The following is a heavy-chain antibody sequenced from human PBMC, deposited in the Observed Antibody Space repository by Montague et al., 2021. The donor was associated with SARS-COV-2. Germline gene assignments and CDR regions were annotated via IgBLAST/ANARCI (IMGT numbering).Heavy chain of an antibody. CDR2: ISYDGSNK. V-gene: IGHV3-30*04. D-gene: IGHD3-10*01. J-gene: IGHJ5*02. CDR3: ARDGREGLLWFGELLFGWFDP. CDR1: GFTFSSYA. Sequence: SRRLSCAASGFTFSSYAMHWVRQAPGRGLEWVAAISYDGSNKYYADSVKGRFTISRDNSKNTLYLQMNSLRAEDTAVYYCARDGREGLLWFGELLFGWFDPWGQGTLVTVSS.